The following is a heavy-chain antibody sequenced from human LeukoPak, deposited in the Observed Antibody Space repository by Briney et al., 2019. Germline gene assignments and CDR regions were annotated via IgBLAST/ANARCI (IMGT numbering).Heavy chain of an antibody. J-gene: IGHJ4*02. Sequence: ASVKASCKASGYTFTSYAMHWVRQAPGQRLQWMGWINAGNGNTKYSQEFQGRVTITRDTSASTAYMELSSLRSEDMAVYYCARRGGRCSGGSCSIMDFDYWGQGTLVTVSS. V-gene: IGHV1-3*03. CDR1: GYTFTSYA. CDR2: INAGNGNT. CDR3: ARRGGRCSGGSCSIMDFDY. D-gene: IGHD2-15*01.